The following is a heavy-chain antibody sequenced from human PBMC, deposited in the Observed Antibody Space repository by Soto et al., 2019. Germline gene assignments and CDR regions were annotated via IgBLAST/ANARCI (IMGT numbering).Heavy chain of an antibody. CDR2: INPNSGGT. CDR3: ARERAVVVPAAMGYGMDV. D-gene: IGHD2-2*01. Sequence: ASVKVSCKASGYTFTGYYMHWVRQAPGQGLEWMGWINPNSGGTNYAQKFQGWVTMTRDTSISTAYMELSRLRSDDTAAYYCARERAVVVPAAMGYGMDVWGQGTTVTVSS. CDR1: GYTFTGYY. V-gene: IGHV1-2*04. J-gene: IGHJ6*02.